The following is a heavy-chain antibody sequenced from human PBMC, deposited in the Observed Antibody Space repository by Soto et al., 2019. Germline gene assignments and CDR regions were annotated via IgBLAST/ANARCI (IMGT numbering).Heavy chain of an antibody. Sequence: EVQLVESGRGLVQPGGSLRLSCAASGFTFSSYSMNWVRQAPGKGLEWVSYISSSSSTIYYADSVKGRFTISRDNAKNSLYLQMNSLRDEDTAVYYCARGLYYYDSRGYWGYWGQGTLVTVSS. CDR2: ISSSSSTI. CDR3: ARGLYYYDSRGYWGY. D-gene: IGHD3-22*01. J-gene: IGHJ4*02. V-gene: IGHV3-48*02. CDR1: GFTFSSYS.